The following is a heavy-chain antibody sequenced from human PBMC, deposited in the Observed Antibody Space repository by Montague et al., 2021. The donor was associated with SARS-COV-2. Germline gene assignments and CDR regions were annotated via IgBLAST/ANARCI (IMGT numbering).Heavy chain of an antibody. CDR1: GFTFSDYY. D-gene: IGHD3-3*01. CDR3: ARGCITIFGVVITGCAFHT. CDR2: ISSTGSTI. J-gene: IGHJ3*02. V-gene: IGHV3-11*01. Sequence: RLSWSASGFTFSDYYMSWIRQAPGKGLEWVSYISSTGSTIYYADSVKGRFTISRDNAKNSLYLQMNSLRAEDTAVYYCARGCITIFGVVITGCAFHTWGQGTMVTVSS.